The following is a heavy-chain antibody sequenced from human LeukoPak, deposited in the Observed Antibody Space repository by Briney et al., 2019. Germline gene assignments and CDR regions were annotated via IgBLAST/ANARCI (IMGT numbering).Heavy chain of an antibody. V-gene: IGHV4-39*01. Sequence: PSEALSLTCTVSGGSISSSSYYWGWIRQPPGKGLEWIGSIYYSGSTYYNPSLKSRVTISVDTSKNQFSLKLSSVTAADTAVYYCARGRLYGDYAGGWGQGTLVTVSS. CDR2: IYYSGST. CDR3: ARGRLYGDYAGG. CDR1: GGSISSSSYY. J-gene: IGHJ4*02. D-gene: IGHD4-17*01.